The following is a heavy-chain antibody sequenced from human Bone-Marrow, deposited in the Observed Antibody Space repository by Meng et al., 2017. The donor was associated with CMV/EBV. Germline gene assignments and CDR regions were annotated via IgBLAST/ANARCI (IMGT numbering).Heavy chain of an antibody. J-gene: IGHJ3*02. CDR2: IYSGGSST. V-gene: IGHV3-23*03. Sequence: GESLKISCAASGFTFSSYAMSWVRQAPGKGLEWVSVIYSGGSSTYYADSVKGRFTISRDNSKNTLYLQMNSLRAEDTAVYYCARDRITIFGVVMGHDAFDIWGQGTMVTVPS. CDR3: ARDRITIFGVVMGHDAFDI. CDR1: GFTFSSYA. D-gene: IGHD3-3*01.